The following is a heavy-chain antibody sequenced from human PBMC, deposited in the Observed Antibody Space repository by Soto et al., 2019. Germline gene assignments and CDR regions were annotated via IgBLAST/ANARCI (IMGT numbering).Heavy chain of an antibody. CDR2: INPSGGST. Sequence: GASVKVSCKASGYTFTSYYMHWVRQAPGQGLEWMGIINPSGGSTSYAQKFQGRVTMTRDTSTSTVYMELSSLRSEDTAVYYCARWGPSYYDILTGSEFDYWGQGTLVTVSS. V-gene: IGHV1-46*01. J-gene: IGHJ4*02. D-gene: IGHD3-9*01. CDR1: GYTFTSYY. CDR3: ARWGPSYYDILTGSEFDY.